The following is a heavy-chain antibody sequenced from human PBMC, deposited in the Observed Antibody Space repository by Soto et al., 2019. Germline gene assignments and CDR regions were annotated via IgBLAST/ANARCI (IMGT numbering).Heavy chain of an antibody. J-gene: IGHJ6*02. CDR3: ARGGVVITGYGMDV. D-gene: IGHD3-22*01. CDR2: IIPIFGTI. CDR1: GGTFSSYA. Sequence: QVQLVQSGAEVRKPGSSVKVSCKASGGTFSSYAISWVRQAPGQGIEWMGGIIPIFGTINYAQEFQGRITITADKSKSTAYMELSSLRPEDTAVYYCARGGVVITGYGMDVWGQGTTVTVSS. V-gene: IGHV1-69*06.